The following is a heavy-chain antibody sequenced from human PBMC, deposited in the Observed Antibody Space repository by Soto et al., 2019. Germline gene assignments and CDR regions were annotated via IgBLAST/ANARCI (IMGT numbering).Heavy chain of an antibody. CDR3: ARIAAAGTSGYYYYGMDV. D-gene: IGHD6-13*01. V-gene: IGHV5-51*01. Sequence: GESLKISCKGSGYSFTSYWIGWVRQMPGKGLEWMGIIYPGDSDTRYSPSFQGQVTISADKSISTAYLQWSSLMASDTAMYYCARIAAAGTSGYYYYGMDVWGQGTTVTVSS. CDR1: GYSFTSYW. CDR2: IYPGDSDT. J-gene: IGHJ6*02.